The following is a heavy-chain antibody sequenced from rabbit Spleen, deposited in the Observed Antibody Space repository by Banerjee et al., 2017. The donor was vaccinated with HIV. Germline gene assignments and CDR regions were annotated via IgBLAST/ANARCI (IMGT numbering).Heavy chain of an antibody. V-gene: IGHV1S45*01. CDR2: IYAGSSGST. Sequence: QEQLVESGGGLVQPEGSLTLTCTASGFSFSSYYYMCWVRQAPGKGLEWIACIYAGSSGSTYYASWAKGRFTISKTSSTTVTLQMTSLTAADTATYFCARGRNSNGSGYSLWGPGTLVTVS. CDR1: GFSFSSYYY. D-gene: IGHD1-1*01. CDR3: ARGRNSNGSGYSL. J-gene: IGHJ4*01.